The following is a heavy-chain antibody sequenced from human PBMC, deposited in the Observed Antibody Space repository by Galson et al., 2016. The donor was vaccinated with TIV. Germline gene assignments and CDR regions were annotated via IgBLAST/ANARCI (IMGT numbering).Heavy chain of an antibody. Sequence: SLRLSCAASGLIVSSNYMSWVRQAPGKGLEWVSLISSGGTTSYADSVRGRFTISRDNSNNLVYLQMTNLRPEDTAVYYCARERRHCGNECYLYYYYGMDVWGQGATVTVSS. V-gene: IGHV3-66*02. D-gene: IGHD2-21*01. J-gene: IGHJ6*02. CDR3: ARERRHCGNECYLYYYYGMDV. CDR2: ISSGGTT. CDR1: GLIVSSNY.